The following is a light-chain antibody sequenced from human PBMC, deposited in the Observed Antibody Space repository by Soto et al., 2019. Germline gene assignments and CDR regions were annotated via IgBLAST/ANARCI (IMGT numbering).Light chain of an antibody. V-gene: IGKV4-1*01. Sequence: DIVMTQSPDSLAVSLGERATINCKSSQSVLYSSNNKNYLAWYQQKPGQPPKLLIYWASTRESGVPDRFSGSGFGTDFTLTISSLQAEDVAVYYCQQYYSSPGTFGQGTKVEIK. CDR2: WAS. CDR3: QQYYSSPGT. J-gene: IGKJ1*01. CDR1: QSVLYSSNNKNY.